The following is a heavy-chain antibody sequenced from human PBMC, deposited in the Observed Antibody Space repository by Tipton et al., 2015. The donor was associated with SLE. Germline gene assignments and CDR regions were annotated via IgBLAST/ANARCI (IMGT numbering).Heavy chain of an antibody. J-gene: IGHJ4*02. CDR2: ISLYRGNT. CDR3: ARGAQYGDYTG. D-gene: IGHD4-17*01. CDR1: GQTLSNFG. Sequence: QLVQSGAEAKKPGASVKVSCTASGQTLSNFGFAWVRQAPGQGLEWMGWISLYRGNTKYAQKFQGRVSITADTSTTAAYMDLRSLRSDDTAVYYCARGAQYGDYTGWGQGTLVTVSS. V-gene: IGHV1-18*01.